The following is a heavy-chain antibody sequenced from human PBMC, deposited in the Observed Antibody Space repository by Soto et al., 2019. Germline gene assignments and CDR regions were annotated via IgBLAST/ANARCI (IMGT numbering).Heavy chain of an antibody. D-gene: IGHD6-19*01. CDR2: ISSSSSYI. CDR1: GFTFSSYS. CDR3: ARQEAVAGSMKLYYMDV. J-gene: IGHJ6*03. Sequence: GESLKISCAASGFTFSSYSMNWVRQAPGKGLEWVSSISSSSSYIYYADSVKGRFTISRDNAKNSLYLQMNSLRAEDTAVYYCARQEAVAGSMKLYYMDVWGKGTTVTVSS. V-gene: IGHV3-21*01.